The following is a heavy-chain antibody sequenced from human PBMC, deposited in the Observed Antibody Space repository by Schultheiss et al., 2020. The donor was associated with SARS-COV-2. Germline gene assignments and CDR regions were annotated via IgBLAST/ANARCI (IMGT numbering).Heavy chain of an antibody. CDR1: GFTFSSYG. CDR3: AKWFTLLTGDSNAPSN. V-gene: IGHV3-9*01. Sequence: GGSLRLSCAASGFTFSSYGMHWVRQGPGKGLEWVSGISLESNNIGYADSVKGRITISRDNAKDSLYLQMISLRAEDTALYYCAKWFTLLTGDSNAPSNWGQGTLVTVSS. CDR2: ISLESNNI. D-gene: IGHD7-27*01. J-gene: IGHJ4*02.